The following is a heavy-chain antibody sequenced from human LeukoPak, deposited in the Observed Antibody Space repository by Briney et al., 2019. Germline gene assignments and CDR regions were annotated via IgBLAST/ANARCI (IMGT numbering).Heavy chain of an antibody. CDR3: ARDQVEGYGMDV. CDR1: GGTFSSYA. CDR2: IIPIFGIA. J-gene: IGHJ6*02. D-gene: IGHD2-15*01. Sequence: ASVKVSCKASGGTFSSYAISWVRQAPGQGLEWMGRIIPIFGIANYAQKFQGRVTITADKSTSTAYMELSSLRSEDTAVYYCARDQVEGYGMDVWGQVTTVTVSS. V-gene: IGHV1-69*04.